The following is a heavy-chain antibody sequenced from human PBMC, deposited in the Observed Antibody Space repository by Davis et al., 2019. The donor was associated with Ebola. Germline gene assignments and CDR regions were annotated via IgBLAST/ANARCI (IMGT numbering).Heavy chain of an antibody. Sequence: GESLKISCAASGFTFSDNYMTWIRQAPGKGLEWVAYISYSGATIYYADSVKGRFTISRDNAKNSLHLQMNSLRSEDTAVYYCARTDSSGWYGNWFDPWGQGTLVTVSS. CDR1: GFTFSDNY. CDR2: ISYSGATI. J-gene: IGHJ5*02. V-gene: IGHV3-11*01. CDR3: ARTDSSGWYGNWFDP. D-gene: IGHD6-19*01.